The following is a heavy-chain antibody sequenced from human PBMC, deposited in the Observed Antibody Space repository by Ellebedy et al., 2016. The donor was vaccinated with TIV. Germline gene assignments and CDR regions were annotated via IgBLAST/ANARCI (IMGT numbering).Heavy chain of an antibody. CDR3: ARFRIDTTLVIYYYYIDV. CDR2: ISSYNGST. CDR1: GYTFTNYG. Sequence: AASVKVSCKASGYTFTNYGINWARQAPGQGLAWMGWISSYNGSTSYAQNLQGRVTMTTDTSTSTAYMELRSLRSDDTAVYYCARFRIDTTLVIYYYYIDVWGKGTTVTVSS. V-gene: IGHV1-18*01. D-gene: IGHD5-18*01. J-gene: IGHJ6*03.